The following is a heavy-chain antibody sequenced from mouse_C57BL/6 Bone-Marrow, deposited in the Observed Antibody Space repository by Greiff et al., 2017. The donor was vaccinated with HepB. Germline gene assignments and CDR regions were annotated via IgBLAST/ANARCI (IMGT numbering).Heavy chain of an antibody. J-gene: IGHJ2*01. D-gene: IGHD1-1*01. V-gene: IGHV5-17*01. CDR1: GFTFSDYG. Sequence: EVQGVESGGGLVKPGGSLKLSCAASGFTFSDYGMHWVRQAPEKGLEWVAYISSGSSTIYYADTVKGRFTISRDNAKNTLFLQMTSLRSEDTAIYCCARPYCYGSSYFDYWGQGTALTVSS. CDR3: ARPYCYGSSYFDY. CDR2: ISSGSSTI.